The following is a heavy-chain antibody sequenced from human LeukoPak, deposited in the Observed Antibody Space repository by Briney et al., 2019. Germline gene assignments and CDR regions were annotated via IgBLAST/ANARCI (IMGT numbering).Heavy chain of an antibody. V-gene: IGHV3-53*01. CDR2: IYSGDTA. CDR1: GFIVSSNY. CDR3: ARLRGYCSTNTCYPLGY. J-gene: IGHJ4*02. D-gene: IGHD2-2*01. Sequence: GGSLRLSCAASGFIVSSNYMSWVRQVPGKGLEWVSVIYSGDTAFYADSVKGRFTVSRDNSRNTLYPQMNSLRAEDTAMYYCARLRGYCSTNTCYPLGYWGQGTLVTVSS.